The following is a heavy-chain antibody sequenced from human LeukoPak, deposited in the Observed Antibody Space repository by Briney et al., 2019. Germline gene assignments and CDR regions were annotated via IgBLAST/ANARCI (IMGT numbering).Heavy chain of an antibody. Sequence: GRSLRLSCAAPGFTFDDYDMHWVRQAPGKGLEWVSGISWNSGSIGYADSVKGRFTISRDNAKNSLFLQMNSLRAEDTALYYCAKDSGSYLLSGYFDCWGQGTLDTVSS. J-gene: IGHJ4*02. V-gene: IGHV3-9*01. CDR1: GFTFDDYD. D-gene: IGHD1-26*01. CDR3: AKDSGSYLLSGYFDC. CDR2: ISWNSGSI.